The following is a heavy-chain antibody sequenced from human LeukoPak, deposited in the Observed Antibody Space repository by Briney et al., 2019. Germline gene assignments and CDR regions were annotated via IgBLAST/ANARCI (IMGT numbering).Heavy chain of an antibody. CDR2: IYHSGST. D-gene: IGHD2-2*01. V-gene: IGHV4-38-2*02. J-gene: IGHJ4*02. CDR1: GYSISSSYY. CDR3: ARVRGYCSSTICYRYYFDY. Sequence: SETLSVTCTVSGYSISSSYYWGWIRQPPGKGLEWIRTIYHSGSTYYNPSLKSRVTISVDTSKNQFFLKLTSVTAADTAVYYCARVRGYCSSTICYRYYFDYRGQGTLVTVSS.